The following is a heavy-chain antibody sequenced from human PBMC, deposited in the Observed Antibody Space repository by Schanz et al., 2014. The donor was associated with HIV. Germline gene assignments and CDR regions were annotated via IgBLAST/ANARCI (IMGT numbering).Heavy chain of an antibody. CDR3: ARDSYYDRSRYSGYYYYGMDV. Sequence: QVQLVESGGGVVQPGRSLRLSCAASGFSFSSHGMHWVRQPPGKGLECVAVISYDGSKKYYADSVKGRFTISRDNAKNSLYLQMSSLRAEDTAVYYCARDSYYDRSRYSGYYYYGMDVWGQGTTVTVS. CDR2: ISYDGSKK. J-gene: IGHJ6*02. D-gene: IGHD3-9*01. CDR1: GFSFSSHG. V-gene: IGHV3-33*05.